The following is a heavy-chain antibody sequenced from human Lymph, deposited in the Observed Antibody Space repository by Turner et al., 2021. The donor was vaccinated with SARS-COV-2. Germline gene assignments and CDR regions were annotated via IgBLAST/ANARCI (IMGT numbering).Heavy chain of an antibody. D-gene: IGHD1-26*01. V-gene: IGHV1-69*10. J-gene: IGHJ3*02. Sequence: QVQLVQSGAEGKKPWSSVKVSCKASGGTFSTNVNSWGRQAPGQGLEWRGGSMPTIGIANDAEKFQGRVTITANKSTSTAYMELRSMRSEDTAVYHCARRHSGNYDAFDIWGQGTMVTVSS. CDR1: GGTFSTNV. CDR2: SMPTIGIA. CDR3: ARRHSGNYDAFDI.